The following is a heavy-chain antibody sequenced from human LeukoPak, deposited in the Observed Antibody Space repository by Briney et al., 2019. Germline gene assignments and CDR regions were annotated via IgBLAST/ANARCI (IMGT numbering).Heavy chain of an antibody. Sequence: SETLSLTCVVSGGSVSGYYWGWIRQPPGRGLEWIGYVYYSGSTNYNPSFKCRITISVDTSRNQFSLQLSSVTAADTAVYYCARDSSGYPYYWGQGTLVTVSS. V-gene: IGHV4-59*02. CDR2: VYYSGST. CDR1: GGSVSGYY. D-gene: IGHD3-22*01. J-gene: IGHJ4*02. CDR3: ARDSSGYPYY.